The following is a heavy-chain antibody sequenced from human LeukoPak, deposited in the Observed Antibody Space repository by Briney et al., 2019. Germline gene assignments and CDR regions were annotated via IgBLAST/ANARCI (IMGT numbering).Heavy chain of an antibody. Sequence: PGGSLRLSCAASGFAFSNAWMSWVRQATGKGLEWVGRIKSKTDGGTTDYAAPVKGRFTISRDDSKNTLYLQMNSLKTEDTAVYYCTTGGYGGQLDYWGQGTLVTVSS. J-gene: IGHJ4*02. V-gene: IGHV3-15*01. CDR2: IKSKTDGGTT. D-gene: IGHD5-12*01. CDR1: GFAFSNAW. CDR3: TTGGYGGQLDY.